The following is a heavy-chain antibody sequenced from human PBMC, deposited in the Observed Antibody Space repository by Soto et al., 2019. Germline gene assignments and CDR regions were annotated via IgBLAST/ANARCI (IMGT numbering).Heavy chain of an antibody. CDR2: ISYEGSNT. J-gene: IGHJ6*02. V-gene: IGHV3-30-3*01. Sequence: GGSLRLSCVASGFTFDTYGIHWVRQAPGKGLQWVALISYEGSNTYYADSVRGRFTISRDNSKNTLYLQMNTLRPEDTGLYYCASFTPVNPLYYFSDFHFWGQWTSVSGS. CDR3: ASFTPVNPLYYFSDFHF. CDR1: GFTFDTYG. D-gene: IGHD3-22*01.